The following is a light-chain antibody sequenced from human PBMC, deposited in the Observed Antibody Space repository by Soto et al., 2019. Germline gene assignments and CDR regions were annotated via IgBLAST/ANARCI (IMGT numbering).Light chain of an antibody. Sequence: DIQMTQSPSTLSASVGDRVTITCRASQSIRSWLAWYQQKPEKAPKLLIYKASSLGSGVPSRFSGSGSGTEFTLTISSLQPDDFATYYCQQYNSYPWTFGQGTKVEIK. CDR3: QQYNSYPWT. J-gene: IGKJ1*01. CDR1: QSIRSW. V-gene: IGKV1-5*03. CDR2: KAS.